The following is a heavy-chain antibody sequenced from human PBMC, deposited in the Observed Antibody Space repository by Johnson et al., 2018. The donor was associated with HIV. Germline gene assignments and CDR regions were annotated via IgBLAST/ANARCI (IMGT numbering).Heavy chain of an antibody. CDR3: ATLIKSCGVVTLDGFDI. CDR2: IKSKTDGGTT. CDR1: GFTFSSYA. Sequence: VQPVESGGGLVQPGGSLRLSCAASGFTFSSYAMSWVRQAPGKGLEWIGRIKSKTDGGTTDYGAPVKGRFSISRDDSKNTVFLQMNSLKTEDTAGYYCATLIKSCGVVTLDGFDIWGQGTMVTVSS. D-gene: IGHD3-3*01. V-gene: IGHV3-15*01. J-gene: IGHJ3*02.